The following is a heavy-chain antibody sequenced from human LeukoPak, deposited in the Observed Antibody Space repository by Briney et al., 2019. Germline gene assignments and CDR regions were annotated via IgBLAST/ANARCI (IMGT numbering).Heavy chain of an antibody. CDR3: ARGQSIGGATAQFVY. V-gene: IGHV1-18*01. CDR1: GYTFTSYG. Sequence: ASVKVSCKASGYTFTSYGTSWVRQAPGQGLEWMGWISAYNGNTNYAQKLQGRGTMTTDTSTSTGYLGLRSLRSEDTALYYCARGQSIGGATAQFVYWGQGTLVTVSS. CDR2: ISAYNGNT. D-gene: IGHD1-26*01. J-gene: IGHJ4*02.